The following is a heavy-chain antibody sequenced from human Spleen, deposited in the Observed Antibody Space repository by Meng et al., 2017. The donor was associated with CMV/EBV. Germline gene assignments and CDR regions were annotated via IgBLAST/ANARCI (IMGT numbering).Heavy chain of an antibody. CDR1: GGSISSSSYY. D-gene: IGHD3-22*01. J-gene: IGHJ6*02. Sequence: SETLSLTCTVSGGSISSSSYYWGWIRQPPGKGLEWIGSIYYSGSTYYNPSLKSRVTISVDTSKNQFSLKLSSVTAADTAVYYCTRAPYYYDSSGYPMGYYYYGMDVWGQGTTVTVSS. CDR2: IYYSGST. V-gene: IGHV4-39*07. CDR3: TRAPYYYDSSGYPMGYYYYGMDV.